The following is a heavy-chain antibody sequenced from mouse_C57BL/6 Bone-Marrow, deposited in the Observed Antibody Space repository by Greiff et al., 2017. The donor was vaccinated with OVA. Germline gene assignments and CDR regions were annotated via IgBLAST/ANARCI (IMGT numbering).Heavy chain of an antibody. V-gene: IGHV14-4*01. Sequence: VQLQQSGAELVRPGASVKLSCTASGFNIKDDYMHWVKQRPEQGLEWIGWIDPENGDTEYATKFQGKATITADTSSNTAYRQLSSLTSEDTAVYYCTTDDYYFDYWGQGTTLTVSS. J-gene: IGHJ2*01. CDR3: TTDDYYFDY. CDR2: IDPENGDT. D-gene: IGHD2-4*01. CDR1: GFNIKDDY.